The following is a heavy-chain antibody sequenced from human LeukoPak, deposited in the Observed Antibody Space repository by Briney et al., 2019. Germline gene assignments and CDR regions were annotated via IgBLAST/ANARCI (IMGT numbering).Heavy chain of an antibody. J-gene: IGHJ4*02. CDR2: FDPEDGET. D-gene: IGHD6-19*01. Sequence: ASVKVSCKVSGYTLTELSMHWVRQAPGKGLEWMGGFDPEDGETIYAQKFQGRVTMTEDTSTDTAYMELSSLRSEDTAVYYCATAVGVAGPFDYWGQGTLVTVSS. CDR1: GYTLTELS. V-gene: IGHV1-24*01. CDR3: ATAVGVAGPFDY.